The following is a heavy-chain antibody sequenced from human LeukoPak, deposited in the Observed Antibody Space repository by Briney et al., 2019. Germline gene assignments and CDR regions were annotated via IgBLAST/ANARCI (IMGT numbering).Heavy chain of an antibody. D-gene: IGHD5-18*01. CDR3: ERRAPYSYEWSTLDY. J-gene: IGHJ4*02. Sequence: SETLSLTCTVSGCSISSYYWSWIRQPPGQGLEWIGYIYYSGSTNYNPSLKSRVTISVDTSKNQFSLKLSSVTAADTAVYYCERRAPYSYEWSTLDYWGQGTMVTVSS. CDR2: IYYSGST. V-gene: IGHV4-59*08. CDR1: GCSISSYY.